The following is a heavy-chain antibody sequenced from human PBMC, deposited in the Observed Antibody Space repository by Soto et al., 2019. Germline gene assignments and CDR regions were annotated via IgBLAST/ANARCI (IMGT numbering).Heavy chain of an antibody. CDR3: ARIGSSIWYHFDY. CDR2: IYPGDSDT. J-gene: IGHJ4*02. V-gene: IGHV5-51*01. Sequence: GESQKISCKGSGYSFTSYWIGWVRQMPGKGLEWMGIIYPGDSDTRYSPSFQGQVTISADKSISTAYLQWSSLTASDTAMYYCARIGSSIWYHFDYWGQGTLVTVS. CDR1: GYSFTSYW. D-gene: IGHD6-13*01.